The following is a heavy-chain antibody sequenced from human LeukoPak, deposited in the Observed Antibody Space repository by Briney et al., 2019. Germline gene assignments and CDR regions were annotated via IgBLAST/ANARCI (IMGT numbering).Heavy chain of an antibody. Sequence: GGSLRLSCAASGFTFSNYAMHWVRQAPGKGLEWVAFIRYDGSNEYYADSVKGRFTISRDNSKNTLYLQMNSLRTEDTAVYHCARDAYDYVWGSYRVDYWGQGTLVTVSS. CDR1: GFTFSNYA. CDR2: IRYDGSNE. D-gene: IGHD3-16*02. CDR3: ARDAYDYVWGSYRVDY. J-gene: IGHJ4*02. V-gene: IGHV3-30*02.